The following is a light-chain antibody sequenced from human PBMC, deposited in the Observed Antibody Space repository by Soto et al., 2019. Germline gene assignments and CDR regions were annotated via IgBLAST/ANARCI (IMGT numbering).Light chain of an antibody. J-gene: IGLJ1*01. CDR2: GSD. Sequence: QSVLTQPPSASGTPGQRVTISCSGSSSNIGSKTVNWYQQLPGTAPKLLIYGSDRRPSGVPDRFSGSKSGTSASLAISGLQSEDEADYYCAAWDDSLNGYVFGTGTKVTVL. V-gene: IGLV1-44*01. CDR3: AAWDDSLNGYV. CDR1: SSNIGSKT.